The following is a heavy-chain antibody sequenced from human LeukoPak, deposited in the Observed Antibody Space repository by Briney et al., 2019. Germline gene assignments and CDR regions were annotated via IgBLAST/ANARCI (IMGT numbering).Heavy chain of an antibody. CDR2: TDHSGNT. V-gene: IGHV4-34*01. Sequence: SETLSLTCAVNRGPFIGYYWSWIRQPPGKGLEWLGETDHSGNTNYNPSLKSRLTISIDPSKNQVSLKLSSVTAAGTAVYYCARYPFCGGDCSDWFDPWGQGTLVTVSS. D-gene: IGHD2-21*02. CDR1: RGPFIGYY. CDR3: ARYPFCGGDCSDWFDP. J-gene: IGHJ5*02.